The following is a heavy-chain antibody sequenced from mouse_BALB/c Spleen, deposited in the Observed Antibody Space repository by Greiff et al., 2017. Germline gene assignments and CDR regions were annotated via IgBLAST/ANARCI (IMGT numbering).Heavy chain of an antibody. D-gene: IGHD1-1*01. CDR3: VWNYYGKDYAMDY. CDR2: IRSKSNNYAT. V-gene: IGHV10-1*02. CDR1: GFTFNTYA. J-gene: IGHJ4*01. Sequence: EVKLVESGGGLVQPKGSLKLSCAASGFTFNTYAMNWVRQAPGKGLEWVARIRSKSNNYATYYADSVKDRFTISRDDSQSMLYLQMNNLKTEDTAMYYCVWNYYGKDYAMDYWGQGTSVTVSS.